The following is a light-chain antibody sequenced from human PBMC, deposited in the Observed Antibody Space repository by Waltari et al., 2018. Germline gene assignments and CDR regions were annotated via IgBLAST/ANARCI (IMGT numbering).Light chain of an antibody. Sequence: DIQMTQSPSSLSASVGDRVTITCRASQSVSSYLNWYQQKPGKAPRLLIYAASSLQSGVPSRFSGSGSGTDFALTISSLQPEDVAVYYCQQYYNTQWTFGQGTKVEAK. J-gene: IGKJ1*01. CDR1: QSVSSY. CDR3: QQYYNTQWT. CDR2: AAS. V-gene: IGKV1-39*01.